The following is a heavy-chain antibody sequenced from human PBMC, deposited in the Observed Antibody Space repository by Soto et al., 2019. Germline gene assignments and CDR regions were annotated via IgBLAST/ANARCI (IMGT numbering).Heavy chain of an antibody. CDR1: GFTFSSYA. CDR3: ARKEGYGSIDY. V-gene: IGHV3-30-3*01. CDR2: ISYDGSNK. D-gene: IGHD3-10*01. Sequence: GGSXRLSCAASGFTFSSYAMHWVRQAPGKGLEWVAVISYDGSNKYYADSVKGRFTISRDNSKNTLYLQMNSLRAEDTAVYYCARKEGYGSIDYWGQGTLVTVSS. J-gene: IGHJ4*02.